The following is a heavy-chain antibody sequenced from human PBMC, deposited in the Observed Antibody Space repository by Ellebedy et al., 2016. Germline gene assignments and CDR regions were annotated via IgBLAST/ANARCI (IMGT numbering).Heavy chain of an antibody. CDR3: AKDMQLSY. CDR1: GFTFSDVA. CDR2: ISSSGDNT. J-gene: IGHJ4*02. D-gene: IGHD5-18*01. Sequence: GESLKISXAAPGFTFSDVAMNWVRQAPGKGLEWVSLISSSGDNTFYADYVKGRFTISRDDSKNTLYLEMNSLRAEDTAVYYCAKDMQLSYWGQGTLVTVSS. V-gene: IGHV3-23*01.